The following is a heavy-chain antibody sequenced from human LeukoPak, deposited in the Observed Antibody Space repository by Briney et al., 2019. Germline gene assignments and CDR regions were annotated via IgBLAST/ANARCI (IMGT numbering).Heavy chain of an antibody. CDR2: INHSGST. D-gene: IGHD2-15*01. Sequence: SETLSLTCAVYGGSFSGYYWSWIRQPPGKGLEWIGEINHSGSTNYNPSLKSRVTISVDTSKNQFSLKLSSVTAADTAVYYCARSPEWRYRGDGMDVWGQGTTVTVSS. CDR3: ARSPEWRYRGDGMDV. V-gene: IGHV4-34*01. J-gene: IGHJ6*02. CDR1: GGSFSGYY.